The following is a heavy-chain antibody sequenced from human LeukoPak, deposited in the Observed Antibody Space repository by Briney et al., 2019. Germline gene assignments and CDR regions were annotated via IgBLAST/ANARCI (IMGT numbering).Heavy chain of an antibody. Sequence: ASVKVSCKASGYAFTSYGISWVRQAPGPGLEWMGWISAYNGTTESAKNLQVKVTMTTDTSTSTAYMELRSVRADDTAVYYCARVPQTDYDFDYWGQGSLVTVSS. CDR2: ISAYNGTT. J-gene: IGHJ4*02. D-gene: IGHD4-17*01. V-gene: IGHV1-18*01. CDR3: ARVPQTDYDFDY. CDR1: GYAFTSYG.